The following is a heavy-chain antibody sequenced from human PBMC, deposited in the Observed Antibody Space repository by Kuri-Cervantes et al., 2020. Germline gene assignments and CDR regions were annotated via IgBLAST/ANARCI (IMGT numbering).Heavy chain of an antibody. CDR2: IYYSGST. J-gene: IGHJ6*02. V-gene: IGHV4-59*01. CDR1: GGSISSYY. Sequence: GSLRLSCTVSGGSISSYYWSWIRQPPGKGLEWIGYIYYSGSTNYNPSLKSRVTISVDTSKNQFSLKLSSVTAADTAVYYCARSGDFWSGYFPGLYYYGMDVCGQGTTVTVSS. D-gene: IGHD3-3*01. CDR3: ARSGDFWSGYFPGLYYYGMDV.